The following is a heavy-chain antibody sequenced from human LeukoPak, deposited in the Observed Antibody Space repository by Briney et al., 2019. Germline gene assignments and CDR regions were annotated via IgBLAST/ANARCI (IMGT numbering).Heavy chain of an antibody. D-gene: IGHD1-26*01. J-gene: IGHJ4*02. CDR3: ARQQKESGSSVIDY. CDR1: GYSFTSYW. V-gene: IGHV5-10-1*01. Sequence: GESLKISCKGAGYSFTSYWISLVRQMPGEGLEWMGRIDPSDSYTNYSPSFQGHVTISADKSISTAYLQWSRLKASDTAMYYCARQQKESGSSVIDYWGQGTLVTVSS. CDR2: IDPSDSYT.